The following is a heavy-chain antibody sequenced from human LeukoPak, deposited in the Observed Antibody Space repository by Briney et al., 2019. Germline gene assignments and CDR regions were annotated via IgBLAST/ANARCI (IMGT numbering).Heavy chain of an antibody. CDR3: ARAKITVAGPLDY. D-gene: IGHD6-19*01. Sequence: GGSLRLSCAASGFTFSSYAMHWVRQAPGKGLEWVAVISYDGSNKYYADSVKGRFTISRDNAKNSLYLQMNSLRAEDTAVYYCARAKITVAGPLDYWGQGTLVTVSS. CDR2: ISYDGSNK. J-gene: IGHJ4*02. CDR1: GFTFSSYA. V-gene: IGHV3-30*04.